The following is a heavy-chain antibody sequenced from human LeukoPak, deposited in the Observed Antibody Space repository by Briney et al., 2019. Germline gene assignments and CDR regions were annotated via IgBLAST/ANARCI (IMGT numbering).Heavy chain of an antibody. V-gene: IGHV4-34*01. Sequence: SETLSLTCAVYGGSFSGYYWSWIRQPPGKGLEWIGEINHSGSTNYNPSLKSRVTMSVDTSKNQFSLKLSSVTAADTAVYYCARSGAGIAAAGPGYYYGMDVWGQGTTVTVSS. CDR3: ARSGAGIAAAGPGYYYGMDV. D-gene: IGHD6-13*01. J-gene: IGHJ6*02. CDR1: GGSFSGYY. CDR2: INHSGST.